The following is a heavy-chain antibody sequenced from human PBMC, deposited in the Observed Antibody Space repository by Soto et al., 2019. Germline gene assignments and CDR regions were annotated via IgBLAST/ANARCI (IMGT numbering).Heavy chain of an antibody. V-gene: IGHV1-8*01. CDR3: ARNSYCHYYYYYGMDV. CDR1: GYTFTSYD. D-gene: IGHD5-18*01. Sequence: QVQLVQSGAEVKKPGASVKVSCKASGYTFTSYDINWVRQATGQGLEWMGWMNPNSGNTGYAQKFQGRVTMTRNTSISTANMEVSSLRSEDTAVYYCARNSYCHYYYYYGMDVWGQGTTVTVSS. J-gene: IGHJ6*02. CDR2: MNPNSGNT.